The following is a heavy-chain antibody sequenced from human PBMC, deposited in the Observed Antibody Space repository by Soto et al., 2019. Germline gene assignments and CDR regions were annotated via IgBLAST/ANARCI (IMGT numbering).Heavy chain of an antibody. Sequence: SETLSLTCTVSGGSISSGGYYWSWIRQHPGKGLEWIGYIYYSGSTYYNPSLKSRVTISVDTSKNQFSLKVSSVTAADTAVYYCARGYDFWSGYNRYYFDYWGQGTLVTVSS. CDR3: ARGYDFWSGYNRYYFDY. V-gene: IGHV4-31*03. CDR2: IYYSGST. J-gene: IGHJ4*02. D-gene: IGHD3-3*01. CDR1: GGSISSGGYY.